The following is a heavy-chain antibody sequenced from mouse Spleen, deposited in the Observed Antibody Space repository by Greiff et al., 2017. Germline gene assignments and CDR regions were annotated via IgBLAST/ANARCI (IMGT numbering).Heavy chain of an antibody. Sequence: QVQLQQFGAELVRPGTSVKLSCKASGYTFTSYWMHWVKQRPGQGLEWIGVIDPSDSYTNYNQKFKGKATLTVDTSSSTAYMQLSSLTSEDSAVYYCARAYGSSYRFAYWGQGTLVTVSA. CDR3: ARAYGSSYRFAY. CDR2: IDPSDSYT. V-gene: IGHV1-59*01. CDR1: GYTFTSYW. J-gene: IGHJ3*01. D-gene: IGHD1-1*01.